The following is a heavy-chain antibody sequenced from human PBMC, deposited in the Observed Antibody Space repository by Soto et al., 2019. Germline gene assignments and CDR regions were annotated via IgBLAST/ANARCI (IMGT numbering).Heavy chain of an antibody. Sequence: VQLVESGGGLVKPGGSLRLSCAASGFTFSDYYMSWIRQAPGKGLEWVSYISSSGSTIYYADSVKGRFTISRDNAKNSLYLQMNSLRAEDTAVYYCARGGRYCTNGVCYHSYYYYYGMDVWGQGTTVTVSS. CDR3: ARGGRYCTNGVCYHSYYYYYGMDV. CDR2: ISSSGSTI. CDR1: GFTFSDYY. J-gene: IGHJ6*02. D-gene: IGHD2-8*01. V-gene: IGHV3-11*01.